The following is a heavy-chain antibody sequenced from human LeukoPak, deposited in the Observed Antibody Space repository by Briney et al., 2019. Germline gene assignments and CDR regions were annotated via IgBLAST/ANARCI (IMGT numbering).Heavy chain of an antibody. CDR2: ISYDGSNK. CDR1: GFTFSSYA. Sequence: GESLRLSCAASGFTFSSYAMHWVRQAPGKGLEWVAVISYDGSNKYYADSVKGRFTISRDNSKNTLYLQMNSLRAEDTAVYYCARAHEYYDFWSGYYFRRNDAFDIWGQGTMVTVSS. V-gene: IGHV3-30-3*01. CDR3: ARAHEYYDFWSGYYFRRNDAFDI. J-gene: IGHJ3*02. D-gene: IGHD3-3*01.